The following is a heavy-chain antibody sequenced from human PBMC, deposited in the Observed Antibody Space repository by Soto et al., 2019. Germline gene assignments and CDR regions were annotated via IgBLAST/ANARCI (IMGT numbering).Heavy chain of an antibody. V-gene: IGHV3-33*01. CDR1: GFTFSSYG. Sequence: GGSLRLSCAASGFTFSSYGMHWVRQAPGKGLEWVAVIWYDGSNKYYADSVKGRFTISRDNSKNTLYLQMNSLRAEDTAVYYCARGPRPDSSSWSSDYWGQGTLVTVSS. CDR2: IWYDGSNK. CDR3: ARGPRPDSSSWSSDY. J-gene: IGHJ4*02. D-gene: IGHD6-13*01.